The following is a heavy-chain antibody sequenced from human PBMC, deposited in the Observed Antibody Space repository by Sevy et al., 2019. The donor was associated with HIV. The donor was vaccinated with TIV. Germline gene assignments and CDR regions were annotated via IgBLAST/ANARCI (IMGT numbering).Heavy chain of an antibody. D-gene: IGHD3-22*01. V-gene: IGHV1-24*01. J-gene: IGHJ4*02. CDR3: ATTREYYEDSSGYLDF. CDR2: FDPEDGET. Sequence: ASVKVSCKVSGYTLSELSIHWVRQAPGKGLEWMGRFDPEDGETIYAQKFQGRDTLTEDTSTDTAYMELRSLKTEDTAVYYCATTREYYEDSSGYLDFWGQGTLVSVSS. CDR1: GYTLSELS.